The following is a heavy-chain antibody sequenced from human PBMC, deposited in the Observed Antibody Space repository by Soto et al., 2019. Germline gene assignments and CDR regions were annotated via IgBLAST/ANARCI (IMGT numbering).Heavy chain of an antibody. D-gene: IGHD6-13*01. CDR3: AKGSPVSSWLA. CDR2: TSDDGSKR. J-gene: IGHJ5*02. Sequence: QVQLVESGGGAVLAGMSLRLSCAGSGFTFSDYAMYWVRQAPGKGLEWVAVTSDDGSKRYYADSVKGRFTITRDNSKNALYLQMYRLRREDPAVYFCAKGSPVSSWLAWGQGTLVA. CDR1: GFTFSDYA. V-gene: IGHV3-30*18.